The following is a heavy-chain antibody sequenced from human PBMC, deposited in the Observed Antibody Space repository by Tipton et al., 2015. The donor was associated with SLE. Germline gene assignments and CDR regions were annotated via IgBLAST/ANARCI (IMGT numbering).Heavy chain of an antibody. CDR1: GFTFSSYW. CDR2: IENDGSST. CDR3: ARVLRGGLRYFDS. D-gene: IGHD4-17*01. V-gene: IGHV3-74*01. Sequence: GSLRLSCVASGFTFSSYWIHWVRQAPGKGLVWVSRIENDGSSTRYADSVKGRLTISRDNAKNTVYLQMNSLRVEDTAVHYCARVLRGGLRYFDSWGQGTLVTVSS. J-gene: IGHJ4*02.